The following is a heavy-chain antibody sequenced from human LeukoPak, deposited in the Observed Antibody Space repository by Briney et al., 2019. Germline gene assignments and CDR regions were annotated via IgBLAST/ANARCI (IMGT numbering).Heavy chain of an antibody. CDR1: GYTFTNYG. CDR3: ARVVGDNRYFDY. J-gene: IGHJ4*02. CDR2: ISAYNGNT. Sequence: ASVKVSCKTSGYTFTNYGISWVRQAPGQGLEWMGWISAYNGNTNYAQKLQGRVTMTTDTSTSTAYMELRSLRSDDTAVYYCARVVGDNRYFDYWGQGTLVTVSS. V-gene: IGHV1-18*01. D-gene: IGHD3-10*01.